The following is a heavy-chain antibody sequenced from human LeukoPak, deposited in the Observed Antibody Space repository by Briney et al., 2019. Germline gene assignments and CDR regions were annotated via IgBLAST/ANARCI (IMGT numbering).Heavy chain of an antibody. CDR3: AREVVRLLSGSSSWYGGDDY. Sequence: GGSLRLSCAASGFTFSSYGMHWVRQAPGKGLEWVAFIRYDGSKKYYADSVKGRFTISRDNSKNTLYLQMNSLRAEDTAVYYCAREVVRLLSGSSSWYGGDDYWGQGTLVTVSS. J-gene: IGHJ4*02. CDR2: IRYDGSKK. D-gene: IGHD6-13*01. CDR1: GFTFSSYG. V-gene: IGHV3-30*02.